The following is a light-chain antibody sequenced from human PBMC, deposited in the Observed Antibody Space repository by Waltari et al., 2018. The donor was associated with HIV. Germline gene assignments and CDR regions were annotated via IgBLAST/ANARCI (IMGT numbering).Light chain of an antibody. CDR2: EDT. CDR3: ASFSSTSTYV. V-gene: IGLV2-14*03. Sequence: QSALTQPASLSASPGQSITISCPGSSDDVGGYSYVSWYQQFPGKAPKLLISEDTDRASEISLRFSGSKSANTASLTISGLRPEDEADYFCASFSSTSTYVFGTGTKVTVL. CDR1: SDDVGGYSY. J-gene: IGLJ1*01.